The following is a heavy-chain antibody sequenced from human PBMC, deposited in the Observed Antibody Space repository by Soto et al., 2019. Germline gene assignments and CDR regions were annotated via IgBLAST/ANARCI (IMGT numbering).Heavy chain of an antibody. Sequence: PGGSLRLSCAASGFTFSSYWMSWVRQAPGKGLEWVANIKQDGIEKYYVDSVKGRFTISRDNAKNSLYLQMNSLRAEDTAVYYCARYYDFWSGHPDYFDYWGQGTLVTVSS. D-gene: IGHD3-3*01. J-gene: IGHJ4*02. CDR2: IKQDGIEK. CDR1: GFTFSSYW. V-gene: IGHV3-7*03. CDR3: ARYYDFWSGHPDYFDY.